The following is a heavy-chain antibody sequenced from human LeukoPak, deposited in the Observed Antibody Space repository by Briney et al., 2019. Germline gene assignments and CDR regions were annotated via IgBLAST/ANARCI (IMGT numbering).Heavy chain of an antibody. D-gene: IGHD3-22*01. CDR2: IKHDGRDK. CDR3: ARSYTASGYYYGVAY. V-gene: IGHV3-7*01. CDR1: GFTFSSYW. Sequence: PGESLKISCAASGFTFSSYWMTWVRQAPGKGLEWVATIKHDGRDKHYVDSVKGRFAISRDNANNSVHLQMNSLRAEDTAVYFCARSYTASGYYYGVAYWGQGTLVSVSS. J-gene: IGHJ4*02.